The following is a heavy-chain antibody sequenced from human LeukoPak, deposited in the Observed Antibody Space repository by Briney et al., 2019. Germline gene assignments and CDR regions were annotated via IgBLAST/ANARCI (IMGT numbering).Heavy chain of an antibody. CDR2: ISSSRNYI. CDR1: GFTFSNYS. D-gene: IGHD4-17*01. V-gene: IGHV3-21*01. J-gene: IGHJ4*02. Sequence: GGSLRLSCAASGFTFSNYSMHWVRQAPGKGVEWVSSISSSRNYIYYAYSVKGRFTISRDDSKNTVYLQMNSLRAEDTAVYYCAKRFKGYGDSIDYWGQGTLVTVSS. CDR3: AKRFKGYGDSIDY.